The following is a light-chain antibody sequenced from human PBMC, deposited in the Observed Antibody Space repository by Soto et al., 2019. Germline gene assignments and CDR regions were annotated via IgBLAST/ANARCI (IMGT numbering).Light chain of an antibody. Sequence: HSALTQPASVSGSPGQSITISCTGTSSDVGGYNYVSWYQQHPGKAPKPMIYEVSNRPSGVSNRFSGSKSGNTASLTISGLQAEDEADYYCSSYTSSSTLVFGTGTKVTVL. CDR3: SSYTSSSTLV. CDR1: SSDVGGYNY. CDR2: EVS. V-gene: IGLV2-14*01. J-gene: IGLJ1*01.